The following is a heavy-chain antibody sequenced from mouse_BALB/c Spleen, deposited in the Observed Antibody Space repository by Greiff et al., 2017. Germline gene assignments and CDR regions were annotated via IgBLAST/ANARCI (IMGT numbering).Heavy chain of an antibody. CDR1: GYSFTSYY. CDR3: ARSGWVYFDD. J-gene: IGHJ2*01. Sequence: VQLKQSGPELMKPGASVKISCKASGYSFTSYYMHWVKQSHGKSLEWIGYIDPFNGGTSYNQKFKGKATLTVDKSSSTAYMHLSSLTSEDSVVYYCARSGWVYFDDWGQGTTLTVSS. CDR2: IDPFNGGT. D-gene: IGHD1-1*02. V-gene: IGHV1S135*01.